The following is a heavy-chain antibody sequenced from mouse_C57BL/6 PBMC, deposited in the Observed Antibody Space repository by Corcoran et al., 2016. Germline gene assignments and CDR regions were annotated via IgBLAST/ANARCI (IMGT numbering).Heavy chain of an antibody. CDR1: GYTFTDYY. V-gene: IGHV1-75*01. CDR3: ARSGDGYYGYYAMDY. J-gene: IGHJ4*01. D-gene: IGHD2-3*01. Sequence: QVQLQQSGPELVKPGASVKISCKASGYTFTDYYINWVKQRPGQGLEWIGWIFPGSGSTYYNEKFKGKAILTVDKSSSTAYMLLSSLTSEDSAVYFCARSGDGYYGYYAMDYWGQGTSVTVSS. CDR2: IFPGSGST.